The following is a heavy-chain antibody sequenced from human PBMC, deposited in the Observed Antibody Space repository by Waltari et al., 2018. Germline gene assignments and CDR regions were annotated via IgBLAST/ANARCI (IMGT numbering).Heavy chain of an antibody. CDR2: IYHSGST. Sequence: QVQLQESGPGLVKPSETLSLTCTVSGYSISSGYYWGWIRQPPGKGLEWIGSIYHSGSTYYNPSLKSRVTISVDTSKNQFSLKLSSVTAADTAVYYCATGMFGVVALLFDPWGQGTLVTVSS. CDR1: GYSISSGYY. V-gene: IGHV4-38-2*02. CDR3: ATGMFGVVALLFDP. D-gene: IGHD3-3*01. J-gene: IGHJ5*02.